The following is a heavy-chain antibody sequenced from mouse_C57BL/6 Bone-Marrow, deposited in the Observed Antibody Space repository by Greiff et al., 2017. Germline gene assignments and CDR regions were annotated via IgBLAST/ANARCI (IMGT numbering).Heavy chain of an antibody. Sequence: QVQLQQSGAELARPGASVKLSCKASGYTFTSYGISWVKQRTGQGLEWIGEIYPRSGNTYYNEKFKGKATLTADKSSSTAYMELRSLTSEDSAVYFCAFITAVVGNYWYFDVWGTGTTVTVSS. CDR1: GYTFTSYG. CDR2: IYPRSGNT. CDR3: AFITAVVGNYWYFDV. J-gene: IGHJ1*03. V-gene: IGHV1-81*01. D-gene: IGHD1-1*01.